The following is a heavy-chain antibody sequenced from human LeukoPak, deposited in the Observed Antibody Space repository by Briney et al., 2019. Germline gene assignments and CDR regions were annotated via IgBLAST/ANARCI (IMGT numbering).Heavy chain of an antibody. J-gene: IGHJ4*02. V-gene: IGHV3-15*04. Sequence: GGSPRHSRAASGFTFCNARMSWVRQAPGKGLEWVGRIESKTDGGTTAYAAPVKGRFTIARDDSKSTLFLQMNSLKTEDTAVYYCTAPIVGTTRLDYWGQGTLVTVSS. CDR1: GFTFCNAR. D-gene: IGHD1-26*01. CDR2: IESKTDGGTT. CDR3: TAPIVGTTRLDY.